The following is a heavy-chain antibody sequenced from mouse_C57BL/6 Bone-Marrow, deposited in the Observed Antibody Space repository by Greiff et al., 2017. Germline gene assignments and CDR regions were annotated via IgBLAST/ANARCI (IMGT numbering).Heavy chain of an antibody. Sequence: EVQLQESGGGLVKPGGSLKLSCAASGFTFSDYGMHWVRQAPEKGLEWVAYISSGSSTIYYADTVKGRFTISRDNAKNTLFLQMTSLRAEDTAMYYCARPKLRLLFAYWGQGTLVTVSA. CDR2: ISSGSSTI. D-gene: IGHD3-2*02. J-gene: IGHJ3*01. CDR1: GFTFSDYG. V-gene: IGHV5-17*01. CDR3: ARPKLRLLFAY.